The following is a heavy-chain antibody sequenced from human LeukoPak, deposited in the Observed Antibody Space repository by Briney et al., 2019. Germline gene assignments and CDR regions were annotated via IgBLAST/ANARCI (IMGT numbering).Heavy chain of an antibody. CDR2: INPKSGGR. Sequence: ASVKVSCKASGYTFTDYSMHWVRQAPGQGLEWMGWINPKSGGRKYALKFQGRVTMTRDTSISTAHMELSGLGFDDTAVYYCARNGHISAWSYYYYYVDVWGIGTTVTVSS. CDR1: GYTFTDYS. CDR3: ARNGHISAWSYYYYYVDV. J-gene: IGHJ6*03. D-gene: IGHD6-19*01. V-gene: IGHV1-2*02.